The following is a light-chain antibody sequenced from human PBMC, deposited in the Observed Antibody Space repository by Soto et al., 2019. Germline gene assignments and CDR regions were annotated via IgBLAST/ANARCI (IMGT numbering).Light chain of an antibody. CDR3: QQSSSTLTWT. CDR2: AAS. J-gene: IGKJ1*01. CDR1: QIISSY. V-gene: IGKV1-39*01. Sequence: DIQMTQSPSSLSASVGDRVTIACRARQIISSYLNGYQQKPGKAHKLLIYAASSLQSGVPSRFNVSGAGTEFTPTISSLQPEEFAHYYCQQSSSTLTWTFGHGTKVEIK.